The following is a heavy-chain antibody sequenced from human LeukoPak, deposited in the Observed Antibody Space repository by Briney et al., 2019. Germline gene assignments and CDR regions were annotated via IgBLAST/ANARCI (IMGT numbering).Heavy chain of an antibody. Sequence: GGSLRLSCAASGFTFSNYAMTWVRQAPGKGLEWVGSISGRGGRTYYADSVKGRFTTSRDNSKNTLHLQMKTRRAENTAVYYCARGPAYRSNWCGTVLWGQGALVTVSS. J-gene: IGHJ4*02. CDR2: ISGRGGRT. V-gene: IGHV3-23*01. CDR3: ARGPAYRSNWCGTVL. CDR1: GFTFSNYA. D-gene: IGHD6-13*01.